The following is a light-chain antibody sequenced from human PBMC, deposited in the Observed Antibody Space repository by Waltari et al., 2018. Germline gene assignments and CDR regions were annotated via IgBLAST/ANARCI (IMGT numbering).Light chain of an antibody. CDR3: QQYGNSPFT. V-gene: IGKV3-20*01. CDR1: QSVTSNY. CDR2: GAS. J-gene: IGKJ3*01. Sequence: DIVLTQSPGPLSLSPGERATISCRASQSVTSNYLAWYQQKPGQAPRLLIYGASSRATDITDRFSGSGSGTDFTLTISRLEPEDFAVYYCQQYGNSPFTFGPGTKVDIK.